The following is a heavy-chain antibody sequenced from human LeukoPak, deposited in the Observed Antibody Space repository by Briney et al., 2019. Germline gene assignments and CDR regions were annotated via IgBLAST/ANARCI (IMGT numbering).Heavy chain of an antibody. V-gene: IGHV4-30-4*01. D-gene: IGHD1-26*01. J-gene: IGHJ4*02. CDR2: TYYSRST. CDR3: ASRTRASHNFDY. CDR1: GGSISSGDYY. Sequence: SETLSLTCTVSGGSISSGDYYWSWIRQPPGKGLEWIGYTYYSRSTYYNPSLKSRVTISVDTSKNQFSLKLSSVTATDTAVYYCASRTRASHNFDYWGQGTLVTVSS.